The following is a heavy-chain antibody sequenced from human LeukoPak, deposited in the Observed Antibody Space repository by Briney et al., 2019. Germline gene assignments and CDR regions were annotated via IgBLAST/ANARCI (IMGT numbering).Heavy chain of an antibody. CDR2: INHSGGT. V-gene: IGHV4-34*01. CDR3: ARGLDAFDI. J-gene: IGHJ3*02. CDR1: GGSFSGYY. Sequence: PSETLSLTCAVYGGSFSGYYWSWIRQPPGKGLEWIGEINHSGGTTYNPSLKSRVTISVDTSKNQFSLKLSSVTVADTAVYYCARGLDAFDIWGQGTMVTVSS.